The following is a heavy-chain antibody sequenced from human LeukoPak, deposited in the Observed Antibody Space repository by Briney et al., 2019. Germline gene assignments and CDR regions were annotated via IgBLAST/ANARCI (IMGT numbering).Heavy chain of an antibody. V-gene: IGHV3-49*04. D-gene: IGHD6-19*01. CDR2: IASETYGGTA. CDR3: AKDLRGVAGPY. J-gene: IGHJ4*02. Sequence: PGGSLRLSCTASGFTFGDYAMTWVRQAPGKGLEWVGFIASETYGGTAEYAASVKGRFTISRDNSKNTLYLQMNSLRAEDTAVYYCAKDLRGVAGPYWGQGTLVTVSS. CDR1: GFTFGDYA.